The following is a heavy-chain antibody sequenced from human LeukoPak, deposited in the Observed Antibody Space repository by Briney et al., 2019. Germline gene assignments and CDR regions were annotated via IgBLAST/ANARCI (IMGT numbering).Heavy chain of an antibody. D-gene: IGHD4-17*01. V-gene: IGHV3-7*01. CDR2: ISPDGNHK. J-gene: IGHJ4*02. CDR1: GFTFSGSW. CDR3: ARDTAYGALDY. Sequence: PGGSLRLSCAASGFTFSGSWMTWVRQAPGMGLEWVVNISPDGNHKNYVDSVKGRFTISRDNARNSLYLQMNSLRAEDTAVYYCARDTAYGALDYWGQGTLVTVSS.